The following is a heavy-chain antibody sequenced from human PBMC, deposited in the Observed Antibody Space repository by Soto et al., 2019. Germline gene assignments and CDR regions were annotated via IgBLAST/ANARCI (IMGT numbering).Heavy chain of an antibody. Sequence: GGSLRLSCAASGFTFSSYAMGWVRQGPGQGLEWVAVVSIGGSTHYADSVRGRFTISRDNSKNTLSLQMNSLTAEDTALYFCAKRRGAGGHFDYWGQGALVTVSS. J-gene: IGHJ4*02. CDR1: GFTFSSYA. CDR2: VSIGGST. D-gene: IGHD2-15*01. V-gene: IGHV3-23*01. CDR3: AKRRGAGGHFDY.